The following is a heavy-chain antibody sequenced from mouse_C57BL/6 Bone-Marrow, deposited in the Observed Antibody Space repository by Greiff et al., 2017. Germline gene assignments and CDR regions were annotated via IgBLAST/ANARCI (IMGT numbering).Heavy chain of an antibody. CDR3: ARQGDYLDY. Sequence: EVQVVESGGDLVKPGGSLKLSCAASGFTFSSYGMSWVRQTPDKRLEWVATISSCGSYTYYPDSVKGRFTISRDNAKNTLYLQMSSLKSEDTAMYYCARQGDYLDYWGQGTTLTVSS. CDR2: ISSCGSYT. V-gene: IGHV5-6*01. J-gene: IGHJ2*01. CDR1: GFTFSSYG.